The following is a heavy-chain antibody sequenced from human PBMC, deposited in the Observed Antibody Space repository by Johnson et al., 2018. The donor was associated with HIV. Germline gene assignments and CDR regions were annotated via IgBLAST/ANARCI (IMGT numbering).Heavy chain of an antibody. Sequence: VQLVESGGDLVEPGESLRLSCVASGFTFSNAWMHWVRQAPGKGLEWVSVIYSGGSTYYADSVKGRFTISRDNSTNTTYLQMNSLRAEGPAVYYCAKDRDSYYPPTFAAFDIWGQGTMVTVSS. CDR3: AKDRDSYYPPTFAAFDI. D-gene: IGHD4-11*01. V-gene: IGHV3-66*01. J-gene: IGHJ3*02. CDR2: IYSGGST. CDR1: GFTFSNAW.